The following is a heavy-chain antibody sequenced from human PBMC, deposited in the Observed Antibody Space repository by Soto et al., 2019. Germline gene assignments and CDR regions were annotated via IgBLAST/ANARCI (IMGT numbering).Heavy chain of an antibody. CDR3: AIGGGTNDFWSGPNYYGMDV. CDR2: IIPIFGTA. V-gene: IGHV1-69*13. J-gene: IGHJ6*02. Sequence: SVKVSCKASVGTFSSYAISWVRQAPGQGLEWMGGIIPIFGTANYAQKFQGRVTITADESTSTAYVELSSLRSEDTAVYYCAIGGGTNDFWSGPNYYGMDVWGQGTTVTVSS. D-gene: IGHD3-3*01. CDR1: VGTFSSYA.